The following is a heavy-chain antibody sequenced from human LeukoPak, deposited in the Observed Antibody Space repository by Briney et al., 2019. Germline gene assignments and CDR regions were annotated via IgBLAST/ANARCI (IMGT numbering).Heavy chain of an antibody. CDR1: GSTFSSSW. CDR3: ASQGVYSGYDLDYFDY. J-gene: IGHJ4*02. V-gene: IGHV3-7*03. CDR2: IKQDGSDK. D-gene: IGHD5-12*01. Sequence: GGSLRLSCAASGSTFSSSWMSWARLAARKGLEWLANIKQDGSDKYYVDSVKGRFTISRDNAKNSLYLHMNGVRAEDTGVYYCASQGVYSGYDLDYFDYWGQGALVTVSS.